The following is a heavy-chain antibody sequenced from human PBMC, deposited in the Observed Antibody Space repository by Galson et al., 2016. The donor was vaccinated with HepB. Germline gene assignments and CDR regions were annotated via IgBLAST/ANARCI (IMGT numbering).Heavy chain of an antibody. Sequence: SLRLSCAASGFALSRFNMNWVRQTPGKGLEWISYVSSSRNTIDYADSVKGRFTISRDDAKNSLYLPMNNLSVGDTAIYHCAQEVGWLRFAFGSWGQGTLVTVSS. V-gene: IGHV3-48*01. CDR2: VSSSRNTI. D-gene: IGHD5-12*01. CDR3: AQEVGWLRFAFGS. CDR1: GFALSRFN. J-gene: IGHJ5*01.